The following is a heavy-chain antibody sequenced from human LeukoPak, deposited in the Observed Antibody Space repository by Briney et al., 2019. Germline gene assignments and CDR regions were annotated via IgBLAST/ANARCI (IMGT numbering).Heavy chain of an antibody. J-gene: IGHJ4*02. CDR1: GFIFSRQW. V-gene: IGHV3-74*01. D-gene: IGHD3-10*01. Sequence: GGPLRLSCAASGFIFSRQWMLWARQSRGKALVGVSRITPDGSTTPYADSVKGRFPLPRHNAKNTLSPQMNNLRAEDTALYYCTSDTFGEHDNWGKGTWVSVSS. CDR2: ITPDGSTT. CDR3: TSDTFGEHDN.